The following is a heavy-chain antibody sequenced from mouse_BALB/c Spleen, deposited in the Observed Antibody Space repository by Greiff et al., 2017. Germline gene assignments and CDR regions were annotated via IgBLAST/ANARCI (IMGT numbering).Heavy chain of an antibody. CDR1: GFTFSSFG. J-gene: IGHJ4*01. Sequence: EVKVEESGGGLVQPGGSRKLSCAASGFTFSSFGMHWVRQAPEKGLEWVAYISSGSSTIYYADTVKGRFTISRDNPKNTLFLQMTSLRSEDTAMYYCARRGEVALYYYAMDYWGQGTSVTVSS. V-gene: IGHV5-17*02. D-gene: IGHD1-1*01. CDR3: ARRGEVALYYYAMDY. CDR2: ISSGSSTI.